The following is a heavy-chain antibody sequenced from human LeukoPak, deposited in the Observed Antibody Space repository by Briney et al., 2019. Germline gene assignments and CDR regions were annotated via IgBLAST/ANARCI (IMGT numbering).Heavy chain of an antibody. J-gene: IGHJ3*02. CDR3: ARDSGSPQDAFDI. Sequence: PGGSLRLSCAASGFTFSSYSMYWVRQAPGKGLEWVSSISSGSSFIYYADSVKGRFTISRDNAKNSLYLQMNSLRAEDTAVYYCARDSGSPQDAFDIWGQGTMVTVSS. CDR2: ISSGSSFI. CDR1: GFTFSSYS. D-gene: IGHD6-13*01. V-gene: IGHV3-21*01.